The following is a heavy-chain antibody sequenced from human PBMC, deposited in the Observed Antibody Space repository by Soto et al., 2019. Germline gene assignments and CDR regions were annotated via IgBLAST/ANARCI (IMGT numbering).Heavy chain of an antibody. CDR1: GFTFSSYA. Sequence: PEGALRLSCAASGFTFSSYAMSCVRQAPGKGLEWCSASSGRGGSTYYGDSVKGRFTISRDDRKNTLYLQMNRMRAEDKAVYYCAKDQRLEYSSSLWSRDAFDIRGQGRMVTVS. CDR2: SSGRGGST. CDR3: AKDQRLEYSSSLWSRDAFDI. V-gene: IGHV3-23*01. J-gene: IGHJ3*02. D-gene: IGHD6-6*01.